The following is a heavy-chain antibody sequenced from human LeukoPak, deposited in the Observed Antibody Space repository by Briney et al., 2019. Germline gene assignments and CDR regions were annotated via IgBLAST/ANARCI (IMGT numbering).Heavy chain of an antibody. Sequence: SETLSLTCTVSGGSISSGGYYWSWIRQPPGKGLEWIGEINHSGSTNYNPSLRSRVTISVDTSKNQFSLKLSSVTAADTAVYYCARGYSSSANFDYWGQGTLVTVSS. CDR2: INHSGST. V-gene: IGHV4-39*07. J-gene: IGHJ4*02. CDR3: ARGYSSSANFDY. D-gene: IGHD6-13*01. CDR1: GGSISSGGYY.